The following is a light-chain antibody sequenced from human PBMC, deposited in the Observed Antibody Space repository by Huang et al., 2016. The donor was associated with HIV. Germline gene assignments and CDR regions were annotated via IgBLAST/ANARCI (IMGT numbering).Light chain of an antibody. J-gene: IGKJ1*01. CDR3: QQYNNWPPWT. V-gene: IGKV3-15*01. CDR2: GAS. Sequence: EIVMTHPPATLSVSPGERATPSCRASQSVSINLAWYQQKPGQSPRLLIYGASTRATGIPARFSGSGSGTEFTLTISSLQSEDFAVYYCQQYNNWPPWTFGQGTKVEIK. CDR1: QSVSIN.